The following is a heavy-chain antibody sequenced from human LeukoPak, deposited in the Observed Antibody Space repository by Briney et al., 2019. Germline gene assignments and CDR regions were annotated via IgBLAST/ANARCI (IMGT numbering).Heavy chain of an antibody. Sequence: ASVKVSCKASGYIFSNYGITWVRHVPGQGLEWMGWISTYNQNTNYAQKFHDRVTMTTDTSTSTAYMELRGLRPDDTAVYYCANSVVALSQYYHMDVWGTGITVTVSS. J-gene: IGHJ6*03. D-gene: IGHD5/OR15-5a*01. CDR3: ANSVVALSQYYHMDV. CDR2: ISTYNQNT. CDR1: GYIFSNYG. V-gene: IGHV1-18*01.